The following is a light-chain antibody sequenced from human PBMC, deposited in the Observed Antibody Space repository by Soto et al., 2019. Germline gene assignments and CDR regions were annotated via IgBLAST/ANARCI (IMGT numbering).Light chain of an antibody. CDR2: RAS. V-gene: IGKV3-20*01. Sequence: EIVLTQSPGTLSLSPGERATLSCMARQSVSSSELAWYQQKPDQAPRLLVYRASSRATGIPYRFSGSGSGTDLTLTVSRLEPAEFDVYYCRHYGRSSQLPFGGGTKVEIK. J-gene: IGKJ4*01. CDR1: QSVSSSE. CDR3: RHYGRSSQLP.